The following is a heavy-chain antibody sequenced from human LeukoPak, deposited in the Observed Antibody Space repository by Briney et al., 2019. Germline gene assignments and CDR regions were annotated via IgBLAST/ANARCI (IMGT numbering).Heavy chain of an antibody. J-gene: IGHJ5*02. V-gene: IGHV3-7*01. CDR1: GFTFSDSW. Sequence: GGSLRLSCVASGFTFSDSWMTWVRQAPGKGLEWVASIKHDEREEYYADSVKGRFSISRDNGKNLLYLQMSSLRVEDTAVYYCARFGALHGGSYFSPWGQGTLVTVSS. CDR3: ARFGALHGGSYFSP. CDR2: IKHDEREE. D-gene: IGHD1-26*01.